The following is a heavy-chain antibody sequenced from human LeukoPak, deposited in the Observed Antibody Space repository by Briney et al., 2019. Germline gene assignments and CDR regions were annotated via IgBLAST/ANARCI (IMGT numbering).Heavy chain of an antibody. CDR1: GGSMNNNYY. D-gene: IGHD6-19*01. CDR2: IYYSGST. CDR3: ARDSQQWLVRAFDI. V-gene: IGHV4-59*12. J-gene: IGHJ3*02. Sequence: PSETLSLTCTVSGGSMNNNYYWTWIRQPPGKELEWIGYIYYSGSTYYNPSLKSRVTISVDTSKNQFSLKLSSVTAADTAVYYCARDSQQWLVRAFDIWGQGTMVTVSS.